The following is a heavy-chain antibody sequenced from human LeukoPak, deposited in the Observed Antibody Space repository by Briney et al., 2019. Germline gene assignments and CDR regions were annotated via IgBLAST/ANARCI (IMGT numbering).Heavy chain of an antibody. CDR2: ISWDAGTT. J-gene: IGHJ4*02. Sequence: GGSLRLSCATSGFTFGDYTMHWVRQVPGKGLEWVSVISWDAGTTYTADSVEGRFTVSRDNRKKSLYLQMNSLRSEDTALYYCTRVPQKLVVMYYFDYWGQGSLVTVSS. V-gene: IGHV3-43*01. D-gene: IGHD1-1*01. CDR3: TRVPQKLVVMYYFDY. CDR1: GFTFGDYT.